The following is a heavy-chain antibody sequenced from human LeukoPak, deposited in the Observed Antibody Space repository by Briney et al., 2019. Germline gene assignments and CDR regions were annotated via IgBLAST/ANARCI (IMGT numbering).Heavy chain of an antibody. D-gene: IGHD6-13*01. V-gene: IGHV3-23*01. Sequence: GGSLRLSCAASGITFSSNAMSWVRQAPGKGLEWVSSIDAAGTNTYYADSVKGRFTISRDNSKNTLYLQMNSLRAEDTAVYYCARPYSSSWPGNYYYYYGMDVWGQGTTVTVSS. J-gene: IGHJ6*02. CDR2: IDAAGTNT. CDR1: GITFSSNA. CDR3: ARPYSSSWPGNYYYYYGMDV.